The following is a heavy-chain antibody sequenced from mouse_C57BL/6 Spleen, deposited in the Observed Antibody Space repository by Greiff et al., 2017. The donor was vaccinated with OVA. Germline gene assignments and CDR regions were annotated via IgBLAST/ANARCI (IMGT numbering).Heavy chain of an antibody. CDR3: ARSGSPPYDAMDY. CDR2: IDPSDSYT. CDR1: GYTFTSYW. Sequence: QVQLQQPGAELVMPGASVKLSCKASGYTFTSYWMHWVKQRPGQGLEWIGEIDPSDSYTNYNQKFKGKSTLTVDKSSSTAYMQLSSLTSEDSAVYYCARSGSPPYDAMDYWGQGTSVTVSS. J-gene: IGHJ4*01. D-gene: IGHD1-1*01. V-gene: IGHV1-69*01.